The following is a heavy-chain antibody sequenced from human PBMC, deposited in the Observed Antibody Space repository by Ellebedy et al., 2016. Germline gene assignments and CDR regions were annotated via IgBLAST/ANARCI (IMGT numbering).Heavy chain of an antibody. CDR3: ATLGLVGALGDWFDP. D-gene: IGHD1-26*01. CDR1: GFTFRNYN. CDR2: ISSSGTYK. V-gene: IGHV3-21*01. Sequence: GESLKISCAVSGFTFRNYNINWVRQAPGKGLEWVSAISSSGTYKYYADSVRGRFTISRDNANNSLFLQMDSLRAEDTAVYYCATLGLVGALGDWFDPWGQGTLVTVSS. J-gene: IGHJ5*02.